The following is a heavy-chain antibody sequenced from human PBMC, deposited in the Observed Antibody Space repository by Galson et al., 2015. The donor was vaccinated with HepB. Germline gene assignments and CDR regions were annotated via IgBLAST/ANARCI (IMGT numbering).Heavy chain of an antibody. J-gene: IGHJ4*02. Sequence: ETLSLTCTVSGGSINSDSHYWGWVRQPPGKGLEWIGSVYYSGSTYKNPSLRSRLTMSIDTSKNQFSLRLSVVTAADTAVYYCVVDLSDIPVADSVMGYWGQGTLVTVSS. V-gene: IGHV4-39*01. D-gene: IGHD6-19*01. CDR2: VYYSGST. CDR3: VVDLSDIPVADSVMGY. CDR1: GGSINSDSHY.